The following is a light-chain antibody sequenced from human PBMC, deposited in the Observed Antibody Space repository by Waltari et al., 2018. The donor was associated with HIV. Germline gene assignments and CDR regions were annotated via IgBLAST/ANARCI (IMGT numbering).Light chain of an antibody. Sequence: QSALTQPRSVSGSPGQSVTISCTGSSSDVGKFDYVSWYQYHPAKAPKVMIFDVSKRPSGVPDRFSGSKSGNTASLTISGLQAEDEADYYCCSYAGRDTCVLFGGGTKLTVL. V-gene: IGLV2-11*01. CDR3: CSYAGRDTCVL. CDR1: SSDVGKFDY. J-gene: IGLJ2*01. CDR2: DVS.